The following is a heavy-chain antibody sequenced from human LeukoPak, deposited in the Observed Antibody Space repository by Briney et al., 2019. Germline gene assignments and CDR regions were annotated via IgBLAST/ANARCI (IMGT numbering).Heavy chain of an antibody. Sequence: PGGSLRLSCAASGFTFSSYWMSWVRQAPGKGLEWVSYISSSGSTIYYADSVKSRFTISRDNTKNSLYLQMNSLRAEDTAVYYCARDHDRLLRWGQGTLVTVSS. CDR3: ARDHDRLLR. J-gene: IGHJ4*02. V-gene: IGHV3-48*04. CDR1: GFTFSSYW. CDR2: ISSSGSTI. D-gene: IGHD2/OR15-2a*01.